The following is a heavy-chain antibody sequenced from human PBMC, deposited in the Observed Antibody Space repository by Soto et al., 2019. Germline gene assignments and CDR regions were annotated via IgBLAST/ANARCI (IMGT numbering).Heavy chain of an antibody. Sequence: SQTLSLTCVISGDSVASNRAAWNWVRQSPSRGLEWLGRTYYRSEWKNDYALSVNSRITINPDTSKNQLSLQLSSVTPEDTAVYYCVRGVDDSFGYWGQGTLVTVYS. CDR1: GDSVASNRAA. V-gene: IGHV6-1*01. CDR3: VRGVDDSFGY. J-gene: IGHJ4*02. CDR2: TYYRSEWKN.